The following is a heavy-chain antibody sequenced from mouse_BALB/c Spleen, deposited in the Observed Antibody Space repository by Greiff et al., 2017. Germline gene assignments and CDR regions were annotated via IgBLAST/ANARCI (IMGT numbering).Heavy chain of an antibody. D-gene: IGHD1-1*01. J-gene: IGHJ3*01. CDR1: GYTFTDYW. V-gene: IGHV1-69*01. Sequence: QVQLQQPGAELVMPGASVKMSCKASGYTFTDYWMHWVKQRPGQGLEWIGAIDTSDSYTSYNQKFKGKATLTVDESSSTAYMQLSSLTSEDSAVYYCARSEGLLRYWFAYWGQGTLVTVSA. CDR3: ARSEGLLRYWFAY. CDR2: IDTSDSYT.